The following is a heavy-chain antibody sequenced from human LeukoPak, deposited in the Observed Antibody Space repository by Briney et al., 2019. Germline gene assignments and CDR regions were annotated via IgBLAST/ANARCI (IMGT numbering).Heavy chain of an antibody. V-gene: IGHV3-11*06. CDR2: ISSSSSGT. Sequence: GGSLRLSCAASGFTFSDSYMSWIRQTPGKGLEWLSYISSSSSGTNYADSVKGRFTISRDNAKNSLYLQMNSLRAEDTAVYYCARGSRTIELGDDYCGQGTLGTVSS. CDR1: GFTFSDSY. J-gene: IGHJ4*02. CDR3: ARGSRTIELGDDY. D-gene: IGHD5-24*01.